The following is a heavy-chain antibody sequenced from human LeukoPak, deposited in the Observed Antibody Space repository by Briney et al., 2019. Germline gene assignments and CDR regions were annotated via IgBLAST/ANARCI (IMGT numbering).Heavy chain of an antibody. CDR3: AREVVTTNRNWFDP. D-gene: IGHD4-11*01. V-gene: IGHV1-69*04. J-gene: IGHJ5*02. CDR1: GGTFSSYA. Sequence: GASVKVSCKAFGGTFSSYAVSWVRQAPGQGLEWMGRIIPIFGIANYAKKFQGRVTITADKSTSTAYMELSSLRSEDTAVYYCAREVVTTNRNWFDPWGQGTLVTVSS. CDR2: IIPIFGIA.